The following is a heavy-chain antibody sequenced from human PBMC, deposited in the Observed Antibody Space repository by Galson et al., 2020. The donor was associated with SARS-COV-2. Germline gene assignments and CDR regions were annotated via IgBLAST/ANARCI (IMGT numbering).Heavy chain of an antibody. J-gene: IGHJ6*02. CDR1: GGTFSSYA. D-gene: IGHD6-13*01. CDR3: ARGYSSSWYDYYYYYGMDV. CDR2: IIPIFGTA. V-gene: IGHV1-69*13. Sequence: SVKVSCKASGGTFSSYAISWVRQAPGQGLEWMGGIIPIFGTANYAQKFQGRVTITADESTSTAYMELSSLRSEDTAVYYCARGYSSSWYDYYYYYGMDVWGQGTTVTVSS.